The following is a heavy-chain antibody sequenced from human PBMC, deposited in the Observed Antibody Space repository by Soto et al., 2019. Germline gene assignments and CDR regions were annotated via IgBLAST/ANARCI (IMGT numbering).Heavy chain of an antibody. CDR3: ASSYSKLWFDP. J-gene: IGHJ5*02. CDR1: GGSFSGYY. Sequence: SETLSLTCAVYGGSFSGYYWSWIRQPPGKGLEWIGEINHSGSTNYNPSLKSRVTISVDTSKNQFSLKLSSVTAADTAVYYCASSYSKLWFDPWGQGTLVTVSS. D-gene: IGHD2-15*01. V-gene: IGHV4-34*01. CDR2: INHSGST.